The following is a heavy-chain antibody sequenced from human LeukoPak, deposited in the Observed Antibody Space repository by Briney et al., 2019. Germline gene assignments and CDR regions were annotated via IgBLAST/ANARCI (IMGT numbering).Heavy chain of an antibody. V-gene: IGHV4-59*11. CDR2: ISDSGNT. Sequence: SETLSLTCTVSGGSISSLHWSWIRQPPGKGLEWIGYISDSGNTNYNPSLKSRVTMSVDTSKNQFSLKVSSVTAADTAVYYCAREGGIAVAGRDYWGQGTLVTVSS. J-gene: IGHJ4*02. D-gene: IGHD6-19*01. CDR3: AREGGIAVAGRDY. CDR1: GGSISSLH.